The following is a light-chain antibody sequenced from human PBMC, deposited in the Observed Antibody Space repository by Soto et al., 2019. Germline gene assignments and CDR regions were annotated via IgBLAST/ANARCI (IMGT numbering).Light chain of an antibody. CDR1: QSVSSH. V-gene: IGKV3-11*01. Sequence: EIVLTQSPATLSLSPGEGATLSCRASQSVSSHLAWYQQKPGQAPRILIYDASNRAPGIPARFSGSGSGTDFTLTINSLEPEDFAVSYCQQRSNWLTFGGGTKVEIK. J-gene: IGKJ4*01. CDR2: DAS. CDR3: QQRSNWLT.